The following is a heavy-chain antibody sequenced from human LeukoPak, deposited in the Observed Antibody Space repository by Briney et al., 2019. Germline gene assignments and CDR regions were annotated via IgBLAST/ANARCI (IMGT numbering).Heavy chain of an antibody. CDR1: GFTFSSYA. J-gene: IGHJ6*02. V-gene: IGHV3-23*01. D-gene: IGHD3-3*01. Sequence: TGGSLRLSCAASGFTFSSYAMSWVRQAPGKGLEWVSAISGSGGSTYYADSVKGRFTISRDNSKNTLYLQMNSLRAEDTAVYYCASQTDFWSGYYYYYGMDVWGQGTTVTVSS. CDR3: ASQTDFWSGYYYYYGMDV. CDR2: ISGSGGST.